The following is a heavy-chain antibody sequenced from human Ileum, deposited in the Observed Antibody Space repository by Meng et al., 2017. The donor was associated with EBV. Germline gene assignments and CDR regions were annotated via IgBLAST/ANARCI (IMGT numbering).Heavy chain of an antibody. CDR3: VSSQTNSGWYPDL. V-gene: IGHV2-5*02. J-gene: IGHJ5*02. Sequence: SSPALVYPTPTLTRICHSSRFSLRTVGVGVSLIRQPPGKSLELLALIYWDDDRRYNPPLKSRLTITKDTPRTQVVLTLTNMDPMDTATYFCVSSQTNSGWYPDLWGQGALVTVSS. CDR1: RFSLRTVGVG. D-gene: IGHD6-19*01. CDR2: IYWDDDR.